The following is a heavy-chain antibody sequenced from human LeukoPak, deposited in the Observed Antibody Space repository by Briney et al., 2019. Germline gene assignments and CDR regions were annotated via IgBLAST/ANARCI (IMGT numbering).Heavy chain of an antibody. CDR1: GGSFSGYY. CDR3: ARGISVVPAAPYYYYYYYMDV. J-gene: IGHJ6*03. D-gene: IGHD2-2*01. Sequence: PSETLSLTCAVYGGSFSGYYWSWIRQPPGKGLEWTGEINHSGSTNYNPSLKSRVTISVDTSKNQFSLKLSSVTAADTAVYYCARGISVVPAAPYYYYYYYMDVWGKGTTVTVSS. V-gene: IGHV4-34*01. CDR2: INHSGST.